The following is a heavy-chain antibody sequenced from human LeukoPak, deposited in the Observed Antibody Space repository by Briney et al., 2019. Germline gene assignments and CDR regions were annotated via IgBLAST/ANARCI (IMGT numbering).Heavy chain of an antibody. CDR3: ARERGGDYSDAFDV. CDR1: GGSISSYY. J-gene: IGHJ3*01. Sequence: SETLSLTCTVSGGSISSYYWSWIRQPPGKGLEWSGYIYYSGSTNYNPSLKSRVTISVGTSKNQFPLKLSSVTAADTAVYYCARERGGDYSDAFDVWGQGTMVTVSS. V-gene: IGHV4-59*01. CDR2: IYYSGST. D-gene: IGHD4-11*01.